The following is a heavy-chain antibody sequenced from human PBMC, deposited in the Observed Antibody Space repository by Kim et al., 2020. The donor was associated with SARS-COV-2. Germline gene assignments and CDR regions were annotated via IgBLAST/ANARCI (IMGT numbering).Heavy chain of an antibody. Sequence: GGSLRLSCAASGFTFSDYYMSWIRQAPGKGLEWVSYISSSGSTIYYADSVKGRFTISRDNAKNSLYLQMNSLRAEDTAVYYCARDQSGLRWPGYYYYYGMDFWGKGTTFTVSS. CDR2: ISSSGSTI. CDR1: GFTFSDYY. CDR3: ARDQSGLRWPGYYYYYGMDF. J-gene: IGHJ6*04. V-gene: IGHV3-11*01. D-gene: IGHD4-17*01.